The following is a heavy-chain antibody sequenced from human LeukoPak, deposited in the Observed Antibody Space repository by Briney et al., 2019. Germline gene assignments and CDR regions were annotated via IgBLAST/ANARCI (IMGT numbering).Heavy chain of an antibody. V-gene: IGHV3-23*01. J-gene: IGHJ4*02. Sequence: GALRLSCAASGFTFSSYAMSWVRQAPGKGLEWVSAISGSGGSTYYADSVEGRFTISRDNSKNTLYLQMNSLRAEDTAVYYCAKDWFRYCSSTSCYTPFDYWGQGTLVTVSS. CDR3: AKDWFRYCSSTSCYTPFDY. D-gene: IGHD2-2*02. CDR1: GFTFSSYA. CDR2: ISGSGGST.